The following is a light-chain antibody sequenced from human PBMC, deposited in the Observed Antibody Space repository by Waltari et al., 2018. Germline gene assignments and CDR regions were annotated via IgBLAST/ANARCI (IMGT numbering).Light chain of an antibody. J-gene: IGKJ2*01. Sequence: DIVMTQTPLSLPVIPGEPASISCRSSQSLLDSDEGNTYLDWYLQKPGQSPQLLIYTLLDRTSRVADRLSGSVSGSDFTLKISRVQSEDVGVYYCMQRKEFPYTFGQGTKLEIK. CDR2: TLL. V-gene: IGKV2-40*01. CDR3: MQRKEFPYT. CDR1: QSLLDSDEGNTY.